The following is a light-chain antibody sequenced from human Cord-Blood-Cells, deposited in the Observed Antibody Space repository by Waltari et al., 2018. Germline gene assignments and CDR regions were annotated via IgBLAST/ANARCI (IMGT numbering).Light chain of an antibody. CDR3: QQRSNWLT. V-gene: IGKV3-11*01. CDR2: DAS. CDR1: QSVSSY. J-gene: IGKJ4*01. Sequence: EIVLTQSPATLSLSPGERATLSCRASQSVSSYLAWCQQKPGQAPRLLIYDASNRATGIAARFSGSGSVTDFTLTISSLEPEDFAVYYCQQRSNWLTFGGGTKVEIK.